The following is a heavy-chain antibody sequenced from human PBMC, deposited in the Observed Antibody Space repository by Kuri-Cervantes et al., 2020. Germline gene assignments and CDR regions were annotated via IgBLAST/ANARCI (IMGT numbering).Heavy chain of an antibody. Sequence: GESLKISCAASGFTFSSYAMSWVRQAPGKGLEWVSAISGSGGSTYYADSVKGRFTISRDNYKNTLYLQMNSLRVEDTAVYYCARANTPWELSHWGQGTLVTVSS. D-gene: IGHD1-26*01. CDR3: ARANTPWELSH. J-gene: IGHJ4*02. V-gene: IGHV3-23*01. CDR2: ISGSGGST. CDR1: GFTFSSYA.